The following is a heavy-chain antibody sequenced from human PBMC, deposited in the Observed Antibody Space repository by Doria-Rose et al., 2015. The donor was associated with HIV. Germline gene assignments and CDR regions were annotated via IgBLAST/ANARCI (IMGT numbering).Heavy chain of an antibody. J-gene: IGHJ4*02. Sequence: QDFGPVLVKPTETLTLTCTVSGVSLSSPGMGVSWIRQPPGKALEWLANIFSDDERSYKTSLKSRLTISRGTSKSQVVLTMTDMDPVDTATYYCARIKSSRWYHKYYFDFWGQGTLVIVSA. CDR1: GVSLSSPGMG. V-gene: IGHV2-26*01. D-gene: IGHD6-13*01. CDR2: IFSDDER. CDR3: ARIKSSRWYHKYYFDF.